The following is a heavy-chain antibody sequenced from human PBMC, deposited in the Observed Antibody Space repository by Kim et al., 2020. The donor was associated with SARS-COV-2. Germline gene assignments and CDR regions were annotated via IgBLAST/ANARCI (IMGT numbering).Heavy chain of an antibody. J-gene: IGHJ4*02. CDR3: ARRKMDYDILTGYYPKSDY. D-gene: IGHD3-9*01. CDR1: GGSISSSSYY. V-gene: IGHV4-39*01. CDR2: IYYSGST. Sequence: SETLSLTCTVSGGSISSSSYYWGWIRQPPGKGLEWIGSIYYSGSTYYNPSLKSRVTISVDTSKNQFSLKLSSVTAADTAVYYCARRKMDYDILTGYYPKSDYWGQGTLVTVSS.